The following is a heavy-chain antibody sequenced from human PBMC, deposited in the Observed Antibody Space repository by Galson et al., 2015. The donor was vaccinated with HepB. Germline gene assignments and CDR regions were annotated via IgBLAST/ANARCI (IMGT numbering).Heavy chain of an antibody. CDR2: IGGGGST. V-gene: IGHV3-23*01. D-gene: IGHD3-16*01. CDR3: AKGDVWGSAALNYGMDV. CDR1: GFTFNSYA. Sequence: SLRLSCAASGFTFNSYAMTWVRQAPGKGLEWVAAIGGGGSTSYAESVKGRFTISRDNSKNVVFLRMYSLRAEDTAVYYCAKGDVWGSAALNYGMDVWGQGTTVTVSS. J-gene: IGHJ6*02.